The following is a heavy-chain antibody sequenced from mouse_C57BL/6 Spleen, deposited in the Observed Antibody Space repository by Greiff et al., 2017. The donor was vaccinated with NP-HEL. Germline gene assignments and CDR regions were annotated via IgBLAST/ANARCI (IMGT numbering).Heavy chain of an antibody. V-gene: IGHV5-16*01. CDR3: ARALGRGYFDV. D-gene: IGHD4-1*01. J-gene: IGHJ1*03. CDR1: GFTFSDYY. Sequence: EVMLVESEGGLVQPGSSMKLSCTASGFTFSDYYMAWVRQVPEKGLEWVANINYDGSSTYYLDSLKSRFIISRDNAKNILYLQMSSLKSEDTATYYCARALGRGYFDVWGTGTTVTVSS. CDR2: INYDGSST.